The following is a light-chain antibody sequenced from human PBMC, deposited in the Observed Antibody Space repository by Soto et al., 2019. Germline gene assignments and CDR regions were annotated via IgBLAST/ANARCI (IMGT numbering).Light chain of an antibody. CDR3: QQYGSSPPIT. J-gene: IGKJ5*01. CDR2: ATS. Sequence: EIVMTQYPATLSVSPGERATLSCRSSQTVNHNLAWYQQKPGQAPRLLIFATSSRATGIPDRFSGSGSGTDFTLTISRLEPEDSAVYYCQQYGSSPPITFGQGTRLEIK. CDR1: QTVNHN. V-gene: IGKV3-20*01.